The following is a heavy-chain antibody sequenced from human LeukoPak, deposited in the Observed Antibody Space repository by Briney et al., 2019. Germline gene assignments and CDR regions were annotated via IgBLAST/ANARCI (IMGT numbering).Heavy chain of an antibody. Sequence: SETLSLTCTVSGGSISSYYWSWIRQPPGKGLEWIGYIYYSGSTNYNPSLKSRVTISVDTSKNQFSLKLSSVTAADTAVYYCARRLRYYDILTGYINAHDAFDIWGQGTMVTVSS. CDR3: ARRLRYYDILTGYINAHDAFDI. V-gene: IGHV4-59*08. CDR1: GGSISSYY. D-gene: IGHD3-9*01. J-gene: IGHJ3*02. CDR2: IYYSGST.